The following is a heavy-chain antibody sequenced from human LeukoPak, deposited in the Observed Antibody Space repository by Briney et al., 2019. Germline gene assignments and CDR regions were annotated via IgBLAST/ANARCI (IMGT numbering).Heavy chain of an antibody. D-gene: IGHD3-22*01. Sequence: ASVKVSCKASGYTFTSYGISWVREAPGQGLEWMGWISAYNGNTNYAQKLQGRVTMTTDTSTSTAYMELRSLRSDDTAVYYCARGGPAPHRITLIVVASSTDAFDIWGQGTMVTVSS. CDR2: ISAYNGNT. CDR3: ARGGPAPHRITLIVVASSTDAFDI. J-gene: IGHJ3*02. CDR1: GYTFTSYG. V-gene: IGHV1-18*01.